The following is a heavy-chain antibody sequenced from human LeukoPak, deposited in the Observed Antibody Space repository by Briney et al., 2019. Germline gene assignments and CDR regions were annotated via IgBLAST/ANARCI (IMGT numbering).Heavy chain of an antibody. J-gene: IGHJ3*02. CDR3: ATDHSGSYYAFDI. V-gene: IGHV1-24*01. CDR2: FDPEDGET. D-gene: IGHD1-26*01. CDR1: GYTLTELS. Sequence: GASVKVSCKVSGYTLTELSLHWVRQAPGKGLEWMGGFDPEDGETIYAQKFQGRVTMTEDTSTDTAYMELSSLRSEDTAVYYCATDHSGSYYAFDIWGQGTMVTVSS.